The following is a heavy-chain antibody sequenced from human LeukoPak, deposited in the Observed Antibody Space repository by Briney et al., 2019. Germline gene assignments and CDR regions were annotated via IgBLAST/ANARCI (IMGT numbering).Heavy chain of an antibody. D-gene: IGHD1-26*01. J-gene: IGHJ4*02. CDR3: SRESGPFCPFGH. CDR1: GGSITTTNY. Sequence: KSSETLSLTCGVSGGSITTTNYWSWVRQPPGGGLEWIGEISLAGRTRYNPSLKSRVNISIDESKNPLYLNLASVTAADTAVYYCSRESGPFCPFGHWGQGTLVAVTS. V-gene: IGHV4-4*02. CDR2: ISLAGRT.